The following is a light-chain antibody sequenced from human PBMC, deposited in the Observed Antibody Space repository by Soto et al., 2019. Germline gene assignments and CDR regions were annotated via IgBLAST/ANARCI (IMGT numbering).Light chain of an antibody. CDR3: SSYISTSTYV. CDR2: EVS. J-gene: IGLJ1*01. Sequence: QSVLTQPASVSGSPGQSITISCTGTSSDVGGYNYVSWYQQHPGKAPKLIIYEVSNRPSGISNRFSGSKSGNTASLTISGLQAEDEADYYCSSYISTSTYVFGTGTKLTVL. CDR1: SSDVGGYNY. V-gene: IGLV2-14*03.